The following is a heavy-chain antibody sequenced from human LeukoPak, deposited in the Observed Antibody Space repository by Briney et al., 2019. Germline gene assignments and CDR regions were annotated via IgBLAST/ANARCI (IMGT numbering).Heavy chain of an antibody. CDR1: GRSISGYY. D-gene: IGHD3-10*01. CDR2: IYNSGKT. V-gene: IGHV4-59*12. J-gene: IGHJ4*02. Sequence: PSETLSLTCTLSGRSISGYYSSWIRHSPGKGLEWLVYIYNSGKTNYNPSLKSRLTISVDPSKNPFSLNLSSVTAADTAVYYCARVRYGSGETYDYWGQGTLVTVSS. CDR3: ARVRYGSGETYDY.